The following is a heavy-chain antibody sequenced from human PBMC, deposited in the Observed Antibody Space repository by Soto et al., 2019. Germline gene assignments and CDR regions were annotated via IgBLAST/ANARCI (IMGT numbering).Heavy chain of an antibody. CDR1: GFTFSSYA. J-gene: IGHJ4*02. V-gene: IGHV3-30*04. Sequence: QVQLVESGGGVVQPGRSLRLSSAASGFTFSSYAMHWVRQAPGKGLEWVAVISYDGRNKYYADSVKGRFTISRDNSKNTLYLQMNSLRAEDTAVYYCAREIERLLGYWGQGTLVTVSS. CDR2: ISYDGRNK. CDR3: AREIERLLGY. D-gene: IGHD3-3*01.